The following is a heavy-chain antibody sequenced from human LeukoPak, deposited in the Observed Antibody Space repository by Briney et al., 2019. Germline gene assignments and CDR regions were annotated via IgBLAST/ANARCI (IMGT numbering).Heavy chain of an antibody. J-gene: IGHJ4*02. V-gene: IGHV3-48*04. Sequence: GGSLRLSCAASGFTFSSYWMHWVRQAPGKGLEWVSYISSSGSTIYYADSVKGRFTISRDNAKNSLYLQMNSLRAEDTAVYYCARDQAEDYYYDSSGYYGSTIIDYWGQGTLVTVSS. CDR3: ARDQAEDYYYDSSGYYGSTIIDY. CDR2: ISSSGSTI. D-gene: IGHD3-22*01. CDR1: GFTFSSYW.